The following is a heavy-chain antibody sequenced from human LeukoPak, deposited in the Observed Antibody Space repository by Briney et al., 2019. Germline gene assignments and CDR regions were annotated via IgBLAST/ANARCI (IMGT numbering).Heavy chain of an antibody. J-gene: IGHJ4*02. CDR3: ARRLTYYYDSSGYYGY. V-gene: IGHV5-51*01. CDR1: GYSFTSYW. CDR2: IYPGDSDT. D-gene: IGHD3-22*01. Sequence: GESLKISCXGSGYSFTSYWIGWVRQMPGKGLEWMGIIYPGDSDTRYSPSFQGQVTISADKSISTAYLQWSSLKASDTAMYYCARRLTYYYDSSGYYGYWGQGTLVTVSS.